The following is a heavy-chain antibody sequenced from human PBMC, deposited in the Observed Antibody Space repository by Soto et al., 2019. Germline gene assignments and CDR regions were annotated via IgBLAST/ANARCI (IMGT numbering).Heavy chain of an antibody. J-gene: IGHJ4*02. D-gene: IGHD5-12*01. Sequence: SGPTLVNPTQTLTLTCTFSGFSLSTSGVGVGWIRQPPGKALEWLALIYWNDDKRYSPSLKSRLTITKDTSKNQVVLTMTNMDPVDTATYYCAHGRDSDVDIVATIGFDYWGQGTLVTVSS. CDR3: AHGRDSDVDIVATIGFDY. CDR1: GFSLSTSGVG. CDR2: IYWNDDK. V-gene: IGHV2-5*01.